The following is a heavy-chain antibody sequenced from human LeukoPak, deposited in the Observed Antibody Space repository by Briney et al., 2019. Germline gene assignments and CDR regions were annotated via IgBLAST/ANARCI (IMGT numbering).Heavy chain of an antibody. J-gene: IGHJ5*02. Sequence: ASVKVSCKASGYTFTSYGISWVRQAPGQGLEWMGWISAYNGNTNYAQKLQGRVTMTTDTSTSTAYMELRSLRSDDTAVYYCARTTEWLGNLDPNCFDPWAREPWSPSPQ. CDR1: GYTFTSYG. CDR2: ISAYNGNT. CDR3: ARTTEWLGNLDPNCFDP. D-gene: IGHD3-10*01. V-gene: IGHV1-18*01.